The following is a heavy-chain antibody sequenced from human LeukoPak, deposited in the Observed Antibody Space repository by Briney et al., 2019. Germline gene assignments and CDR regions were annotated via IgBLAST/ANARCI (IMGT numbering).Heavy chain of an antibody. J-gene: IGHJ5*02. CDR1: GYTFTGYY. CDR3: ARSWGPAAIIWFDP. V-gene: IGHV1-2*02. Sequence: ASVTVSFTASGYTFTGYYMHWVRQAPGQGLEWMGWINPNSGGTNYAQKFQGRVTMTRDTSISTAYMELSRLRSDDTAVYYCARSWGPAAIIWFDPWGQGTLVTVSS. D-gene: IGHD2-2*01. CDR2: INPNSGGT.